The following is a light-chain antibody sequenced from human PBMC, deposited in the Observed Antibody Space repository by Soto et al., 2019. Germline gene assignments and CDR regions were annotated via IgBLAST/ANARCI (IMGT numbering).Light chain of an antibody. J-gene: IGKJ2*01. V-gene: IGKV1-8*01. CDR2: AAS. CDR1: QGISSY. CDR3: QQYYSYPYT. Sequence: AIRMTQSPSSFSASTGDRVTITCRASQGISSYLAWYQQKPGKAPKLLIYAASTLQSGVPSRFSGSGSGTDFTLTINCLQSADFATYYCQQYYSYPYTFGQGTKLEIK.